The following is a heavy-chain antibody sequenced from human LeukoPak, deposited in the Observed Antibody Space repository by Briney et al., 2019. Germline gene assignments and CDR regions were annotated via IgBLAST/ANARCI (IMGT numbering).Heavy chain of an antibody. CDR3: AKSQREACCYGMDV. J-gene: IGHJ6*02. CDR2: ISGSGSNT. D-gene: IGHD1-26*01. Sequence: GGSLRLSCTDSGFTFSNYAMNWVRRAPGKGLEWVSAISGSGSNTYYTDSVKDRFTISRDNSKNSLYLQMNSLRPKDTAVYYCAKSQREACCYGMDVWGQGTTVTVS. V-gene: IGHV3-23*01. CDR1: GFTFSNYA.